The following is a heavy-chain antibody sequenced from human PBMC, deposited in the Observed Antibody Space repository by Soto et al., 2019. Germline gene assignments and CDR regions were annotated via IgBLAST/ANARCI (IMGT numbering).Heavy chain of an antibody. D-gene: IGHD6-13*01. CDR2: ISSNSAYI. J-gene: IGHJ5*02. CDR3: TRDASRDSSARGWFEP. Sequence: VGSLRLSCASSVFTFRSFTMNCVRHSPGKWLEWVSTISSNSAYIYYTDALRGRFTISRDNAKNSLHLQMNSLRAEDTAVYYCTRDASRDSSARGWFEPWGPGTLVTVSS. CDR1: VFTFRSFT. V-gene: IGHV3-21*01.